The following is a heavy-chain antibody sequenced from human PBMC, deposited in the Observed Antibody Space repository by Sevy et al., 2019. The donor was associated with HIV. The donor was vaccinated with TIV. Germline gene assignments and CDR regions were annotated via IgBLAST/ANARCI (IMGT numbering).Heavy chain of an antibody. J-gene: IGHJ4*02. V-gene: IGHV4-59*01. D-gene: IGHD2-15*01. Sequence: SETLSLTCSVSGGSISSYFWTWIRQPPGKGLEWIGHIYYTGSANYNPSLKSRVTISIDKSKSQFSLNLSSVTAADTAVYYCARDAASNPRVLDYWGQGALVTVSS. CDR1: GGSISSYF. CDR2: IYYTGSA. CDR3: ARDAASNPRVLDY.